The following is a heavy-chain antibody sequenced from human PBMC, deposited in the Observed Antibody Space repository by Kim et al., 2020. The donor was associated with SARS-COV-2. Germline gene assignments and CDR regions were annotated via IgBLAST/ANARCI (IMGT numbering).Heavy chain of an antibody. CDR2: ISGSGGST. J-gene: IGHJ4*02. CDR1: GFTFSSYA. D-gene: IGHD2-2*01. V-gene: IGHV3-23*01. Sequence: GGSLRLSCAASGFTFSSYAMSWVRQAPGKGLEWVSAISGSGGSTYYADSVKGRFTISRDNSKNTLYLQMNSLRAEDTAVYYCAKHALYCSSTSCKISPYFFDYWGQGTLVTVSS. CDR3: AKHALYCSSTSCKISPYFFDY.